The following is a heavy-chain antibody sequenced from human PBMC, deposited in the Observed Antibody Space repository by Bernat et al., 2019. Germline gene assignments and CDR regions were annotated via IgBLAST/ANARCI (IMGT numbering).Heavy chain of an antibody. CDR1: GFTFSSYA. CDR3: AKSPVIRITMVRGKYYFDY. D-gene: IGHD3-10*01. V-gene: IGHV3-23*01. Sequence: EVLVLESGGGLVQPGGSLRLSCAASGFTFSSYAMSWVRQAPGKGLEWVSGISGSGGTTYYADSVKGRFTISRDNSKNTLYLQMNSLRAEDTAVYYCAKSPVIRITMVRGKYYFDYWGQGTLASVSS. CDR2: ISGSGGTT. J-gene: IGHJ4*02.